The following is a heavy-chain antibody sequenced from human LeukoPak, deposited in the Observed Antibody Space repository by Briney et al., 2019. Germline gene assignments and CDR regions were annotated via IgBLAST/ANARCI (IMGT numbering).Heavy chain of an antibody. J-gene: IGHJ4*02. CDR3: AKGRGVLRYFDWLLFAY. V-gene: IGHV3-23*01. CDR2: ISGSGGST. Sequence: PGGSLRLSCAASGFTFSRYWMSWVRQAPGKGLEWVSAISGSGGSTYYADSVKGRFTISRDNSKNTLYLQMNSLRAEDTAVYYCAKGRGVLRYFDWLLFAYWGQGTLVTVSS. CDR1: GFTFSRYW. D-gene: IGHD3-9*01.